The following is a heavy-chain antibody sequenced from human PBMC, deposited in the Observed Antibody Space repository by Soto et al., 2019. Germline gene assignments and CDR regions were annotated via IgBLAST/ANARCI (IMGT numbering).Heavy chain of an antibody. D-gene: IGHD3-10*01. J-gene: IGHJ4*02. V-gene: IGHV3-30-3*01. CDR3: ARDRGGGFDY. Sequence: QVQLVESGGGVVQPGRSLRLSCAASGFTFSSYAMHWVRQAPGKGLEWVAVISYDGSNKYYADSVKGRFTISRDNSKNTLYLQMNGLRAEDTAVYYCARDRGGGFDYWGQGTLVTVSS. CDR2: ISYDGSNK. CDR1: GFTFSSYA.